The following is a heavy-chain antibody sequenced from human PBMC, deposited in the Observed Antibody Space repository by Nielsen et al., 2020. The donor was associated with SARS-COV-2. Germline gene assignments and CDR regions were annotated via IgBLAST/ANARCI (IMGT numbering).Heavy chain of an antibody. Sequence: GESLKISCAASGFTFSSYGMHWVRQAPGKGLEWVAVISYDGSNKYYADSVKGRFTISRDNSKNTLYLQMNSLRAEDTAVYYCAREGYYDSSFDPWGQGTLVTVSS. CDR3: AREGYYDSSFDP. CDR1: GFTFSSYG. D-gene: IGHD3-22*01. V-gene: IGHV3-30*03. CDR2: ISYDGSNK. J-gene: IGHJ5*02.